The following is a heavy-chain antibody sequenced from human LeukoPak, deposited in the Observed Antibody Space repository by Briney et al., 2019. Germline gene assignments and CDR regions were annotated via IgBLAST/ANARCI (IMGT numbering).Heavy chain of an antibody. CDR2: ISAYNGNT. CDR3: AREYAHGTMVRGHNQDTYYYYGMDV. V-gene: IGHV1-18*01. Sequence: ASVKVSCKASGYTFTSYGISWVRQAPGQGLEWMGWISAYNGNTNYAQKLQGRVTMTTDTSTSTAYMELRSLRSDDTAVYYCAREYAHGTMVRGHNQDTYYYYGMDVWGQGTTVTVS. J-gene: IGHJ6*02. D-gene: IGHD3-10*01. CDR1: GYTFTSYG.